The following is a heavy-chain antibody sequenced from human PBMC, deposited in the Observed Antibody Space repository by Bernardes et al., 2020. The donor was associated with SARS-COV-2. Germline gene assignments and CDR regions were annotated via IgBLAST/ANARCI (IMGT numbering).Heavy chain of an antibody. CDR2: IYSGGST. D-gene: IGHD4-17*01. CDR1: GFTVSSNY. Sequence: GGSLRLSCAASGFTVSSNYMSWVRQAPGKGLEWVSVIYSGGSTYYADSVKGRFTISRDNSKNTLYLQMNSLRAEDTAVYYCARDDYGSFDAFDIWGQGTMVTVSS. CDR3: ARDDYGSFDAFDI. J-gene: IGHJ3*02. V-gene: IGHV3-66*01.